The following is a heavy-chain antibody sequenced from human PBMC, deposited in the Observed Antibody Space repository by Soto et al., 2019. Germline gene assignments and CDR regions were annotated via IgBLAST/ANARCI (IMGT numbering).Heavy chain of an antibody. V-gene: IGHV1-69*06. CDR1: GGTCDRYA. CDR3: AKGDGDLTDNSKLYYYALDV. Sequence: ASVKVSCKASGGTCDRYAFSWVRQAPGQGPERMGGIIPRYGTPKYAQKFQGRVSIIADRYTKKVYMELSGLVSEDTAVYYCAKGDGDLTDNSKLYYYALDVWGLGTSATVSS. J-gene: IGHJ6*01. D-gene: IGHD1-1*01. CDR2: IIPRYGTP.